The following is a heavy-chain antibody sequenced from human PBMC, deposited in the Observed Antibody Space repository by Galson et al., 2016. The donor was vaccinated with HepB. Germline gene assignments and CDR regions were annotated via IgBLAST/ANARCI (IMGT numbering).Heavy chain of an antibody. J-gene: IGHJ3*02. V-gene: IGHV4-30-2*01. D-gene: IGHD4-17*01. CDR2: LFHSGST. Sequence: TLSLTCAVSGDSINSGGYSWSWIRQPPGKGLEWIGYLFHSGSTHYNPSLERRVTISVDRSKNQFSLNLTPVTAADTAVYYCARGDYGDYGEGAFDIWGQGTMVTVSP. CDR3: ARGDYGDYGEGAFDI. CDR1: GDSINSGGYS.